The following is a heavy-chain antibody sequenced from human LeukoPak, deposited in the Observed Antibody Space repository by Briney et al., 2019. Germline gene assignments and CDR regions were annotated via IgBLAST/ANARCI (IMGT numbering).Heavy chain of an antibody. CDR3: ARHPSVGAAGTDY. V-gene: IGHV4-59*08. CDR2: IYYSGST. Sequence: SETLSLTCTVSGGSISSYYWSWIRQPPGKGLEWMGYIYYSGSTNYNPSLKSRVTISVDTSKNQFSLKLSSVTAADTAVYYCARHPSVGAAGTDYWGQGTLVTVSS. CDR1: GGSISSYY. J-gene: IGHJ4*02. D-gene: IGHD6-13*01.